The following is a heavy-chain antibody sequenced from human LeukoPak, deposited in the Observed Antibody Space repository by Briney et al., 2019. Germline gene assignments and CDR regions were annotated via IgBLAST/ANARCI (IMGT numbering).Heavy chain of an antibody. V-gene: IGHV1-46*01. CDR1: GYTFTRYY. CDR2: IHPSSGST. D-gene: IGHD2-2*01. CDR3: ARDSSTSSLADP. Sequence: GASVKVSCKASGYTFTRYYMHWVRQAPGQGLEWMGVIHPSSGSTSYAQKFEGRVTLTRDTSTSTVHMELISLRSEDTAVYYCARDSSTSSLADPWGQGTLVTVSS. J-gene: IGHJ5*02.